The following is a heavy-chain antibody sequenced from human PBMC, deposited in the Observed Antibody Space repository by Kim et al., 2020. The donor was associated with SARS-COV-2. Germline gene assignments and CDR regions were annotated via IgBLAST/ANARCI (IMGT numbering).Heavy chain of an antibody. Sequence: NYNPSLKSRVTISVDTSKNQFSLKLSSVTAADTAVYYCARDGVVGRAFDIWGQGTMVTVSS. J-gene: IGHJ3*02. V-gene: IGHV4-59*01. D-gene: IGHD2-21*01. CDR3: ARDGVVGRAFDI.